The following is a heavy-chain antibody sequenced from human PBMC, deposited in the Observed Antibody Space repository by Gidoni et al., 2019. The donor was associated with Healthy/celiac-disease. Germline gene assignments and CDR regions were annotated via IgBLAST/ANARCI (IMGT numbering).Heavy chain of an antibody. D-gene: IGHD3-22*01. CDR3: AREALSYDSSGYRYYYGMDV. Sequence: EVQLVESGGGLVKPGGSLRLSSAASGVTFSSYSMNWVRQAPGKGLEWVSSISSSSSSIYYADSVKGRFTISRDNAKNSLYLQMNSLRAEDTAVYYCAREALSYDSSGYRYYYGMDVWGQGTTVTVSS. V-gene: IGHV3-21*01. CDR1: GVTFSSYS. CDR2: ISSSSSSI. J-gene: IGHJ6*01.